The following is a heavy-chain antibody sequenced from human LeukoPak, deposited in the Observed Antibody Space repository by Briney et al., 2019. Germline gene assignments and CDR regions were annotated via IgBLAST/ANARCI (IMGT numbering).Heavy chain of an antibody. V-gene: IGHV3-48*02. Sequence: GGSLRLSCAASGFIFSTYSMNWVRQAPGMGLEWVSYISGSGSTKYYADSVMGRFTISRDSAKYSLYLEMNSLTDEDTAVYYCARGGLGSWTFDSWGQGILVTVSS. D-gene: IGHD1-26*01. CDR1: GFIFSTYS. CDR2: ISGSGSTK. J-gene: IGHJ4*02. CDR3: ARGGLGSWTFDS.